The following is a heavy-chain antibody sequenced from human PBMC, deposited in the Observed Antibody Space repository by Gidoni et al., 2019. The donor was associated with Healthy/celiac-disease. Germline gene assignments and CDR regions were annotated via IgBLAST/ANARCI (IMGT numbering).Heavy chain of an antibody. J-gene: IGHJ5*02. V-gene: IGHV2-5*02. CDR3: AHRRAAAGPEVWFDP. CDR2: IYLADDK. Sequence: QITLKESGHTLVKPTQTLTLTCTFSGFAISTSGVGVGCIRQPPGKALEWLELIYLADDKRYSPSLKSSLTITQDSSKNHVVLIMTNMDPVDTATYYCAHRRAAAGPEVWFDPWVQGTLVTVSS. CDR1: GFAISTSGVG. D-gene: IGHD6-13*01.